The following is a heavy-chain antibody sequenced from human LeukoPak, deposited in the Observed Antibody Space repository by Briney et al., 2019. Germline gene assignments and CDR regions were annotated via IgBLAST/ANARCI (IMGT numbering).Heavy chain of an antibody. CDR1: GGSISSGSSY. V-gene: IGHV4-61*02. Sequence: PSETLSLTCTVSGGSISSGSSYWSWIRQPAGKGLEWIGRLYTSGSTSYNPSLKSRVAISVDTSKNQFSLKLSSVTAADTAVYYCARGNPRARYFDYWGQGTLVTVSS. J-gene: IGHJ4*02. CDR3: ARGNPRARYFDY. D-gene: IGHD1-14*01. CDR2: LYTSGST.